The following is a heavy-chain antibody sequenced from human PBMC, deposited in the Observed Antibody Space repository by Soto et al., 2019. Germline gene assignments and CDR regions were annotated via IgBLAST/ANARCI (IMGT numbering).Heavy chain of an antibody. D-gene: IGHD4-17*01. CDR2: INAGNGNT. Sequence: QVQLVQSGAEEKKPGASVKVSCKASGYTFTSYAMHWVRQAPGQRLEWMGWINAGNGNTKYSQKFQGRVTITRDTSASTAYMELSSLRSEDTAVYYCAAESVTFYYYYGMDVWGQGTTVTVSS. V-gene: IGHV1-3*05. CDR3: AAESVTFYYYYGMDV. J-gene: IGHJ6*02. CDR1: GYTFTSYA.